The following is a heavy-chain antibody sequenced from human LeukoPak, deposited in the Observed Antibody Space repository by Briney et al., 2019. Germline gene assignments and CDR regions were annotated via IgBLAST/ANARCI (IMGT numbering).Heavy chain of an antibody. D-gene: IGHD3-3*01. V-gene: IGHV6-1*01. Sequence: SQTLSLTCAISGDSVSSNSAAWNWIRQSPSRGLEWLGRTYYRSKWYNDYAVSVKSRITINPDTSKNQFSLQLNSVTPEDTAVYYCARDLYYDFWSGKYGVDVWGQGTTVTVSS. CDR2: TYYRSKWYN. CDR3: ARDLYYDFWSGKYGVDV. J-gene: IGHJ6*02. CDR1: GDSVSSNSAA.